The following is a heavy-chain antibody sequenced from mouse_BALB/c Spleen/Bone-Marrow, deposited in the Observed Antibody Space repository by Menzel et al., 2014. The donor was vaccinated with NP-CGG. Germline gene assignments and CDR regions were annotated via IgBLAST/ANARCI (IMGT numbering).Heavy chain of an antibody. D-gene: IGHD2-14*01. CDR1: GYTFTSYW. Sequence: VQLQQSGAELVKPGASVKMSCKASGYTFTSYWMHWVKQRPGQGLEWIGVIDPSDSYTSYNQKFKGKATLTVDTSSSTAYMQLNSLTSEDSAVYYCTIYYRSFAYWGQGTLVTVSA. CDR2: IDPSDSYT. CDR3: TIYYRSFAY. J-gene: IGHJ3*01. V-gene: IGHV1S127*01.